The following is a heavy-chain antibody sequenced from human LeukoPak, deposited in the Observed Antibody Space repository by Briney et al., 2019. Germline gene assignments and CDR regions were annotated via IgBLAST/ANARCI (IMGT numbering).Heavy chain of an antibody. V-gene: IGHV4-39*07. CDR2: IYYSGST. Sequence: SETLSLACTVSGGSISSSSYYWGRIRQPPGKGVDGIGSIYYSGSTYYNPSHKSRVTISVDTSKNQFSLKLSSVTAADTGVYYCARDKYYYDSSGPGDAFDIWGQGTMVTVSS. CDR3: ARDKYYYDSSGPGDAFDI. D-gene: IGHD3-22*01. CDR1: GGSISSSSYY. J-gene: IGHJ3*02.